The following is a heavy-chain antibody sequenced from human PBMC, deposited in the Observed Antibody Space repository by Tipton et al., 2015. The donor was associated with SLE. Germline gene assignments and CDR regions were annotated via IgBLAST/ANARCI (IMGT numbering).Heavy chain of an antibody. D-gene: IGHD3-10*01. Sequence: TLSLTCTVSGGSISSHYWSWIRQPPGKGLEWIGSIYHSGSTYYNPSLKSRVTISVDTSKNQFSLKLSSVTAADTAVYYCARATRGGGEFDYWGQGTLVTVSS. CDR3: ARATRGGGEFDY. V-gene: IGHV4-59*11. J-gene: IGHJ4*02. CDR2: IYHSGST. CDR1: GGSISSHY.